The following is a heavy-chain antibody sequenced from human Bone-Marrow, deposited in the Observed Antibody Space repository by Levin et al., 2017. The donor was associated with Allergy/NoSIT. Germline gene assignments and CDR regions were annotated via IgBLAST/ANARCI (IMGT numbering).Heavy chain of an antibody. CDR2: IRESGGDT. Sequence: PGGSLRLSCAASGFTFGNYVMSWVRQAPGKGPEWVSGIRESGGDTYYADSVKGRSTISRDNSKNTLYLQMNSLRAEDTAVYYCAKDCVTMIRGEGAHAFDIRGQGTMVTVSS. D-gene: IGHD3-10*01. CDR1: GFTFGNYV. V-gene: IGHV3-23*01. J-gene: IGHJ3*02. CDR3: AKDCVTMIRGEGAHAFDI.